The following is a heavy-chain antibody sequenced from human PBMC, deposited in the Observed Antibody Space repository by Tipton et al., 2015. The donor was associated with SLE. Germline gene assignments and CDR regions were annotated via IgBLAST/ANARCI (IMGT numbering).Heavy chain of an antibody. CDR3: AKEYSSGWSYWYFDL. V-gene: IGHV3-30-3*01. D-gene: IGHD6-19*01. CDR2: ISYDGSNK. J-gene: IGHJ2*01. Sequence: SLRLSCAASGFTFSSYAMHWVRQAPGKGLEWVAVISYDGSNKYYADSVKGRFTISRDNSKKTLYLQMNSLRTEDTAVYFCAKEYSSGWSYWYFDLWGRGTLVTVSS. CDR1: GFTFSSYA.